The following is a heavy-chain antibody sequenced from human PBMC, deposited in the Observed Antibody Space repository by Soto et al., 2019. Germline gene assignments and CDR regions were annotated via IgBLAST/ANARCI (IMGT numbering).Heavy chain of an antibody. V-gene: IGHV1-3*01. D-gene: IGHD5-12*01. J-gene: IGHJ4*02. CDR1: GYTFTSYA. Sequence: QVQLVQSGAEVKKPGASVKVSCKASGYTFTSYAMHWVRQAPGQRLEWMGWINAGNGNTKYSQKFQGRVTITRDTSASTACMELSSLRSEDTAVYYCARDQWLRYYYFDYWGQGTLVTVSS. CDR2: INAGNGNT. CDR3: ARDQWLRYYYFDY.